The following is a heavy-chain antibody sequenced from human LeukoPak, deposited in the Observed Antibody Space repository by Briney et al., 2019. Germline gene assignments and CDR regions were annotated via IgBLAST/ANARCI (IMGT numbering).Heavy chain of an antibody. J-gene: IGHJ4*02. D-gene: IGHD7-27*01. Sequence: PGRSLRLSCAASGFTFDDYAMLWVRQAPGKGLEWVSGISWNSGSIGYADSVKGRFTISRDNAKNSLYLQMNSLRAEDTALYYCAKADWGRWGQGTLVTVSS. CDR2: ISWNSGSI. V-gene: IGHV3-9*01. CDR1: GFTFDDYA. CDR3: AKADWGR.